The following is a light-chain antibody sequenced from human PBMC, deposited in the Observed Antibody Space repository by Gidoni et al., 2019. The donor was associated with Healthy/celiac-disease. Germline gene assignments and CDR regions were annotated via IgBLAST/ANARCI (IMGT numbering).Light chain of an antibody. Sequence: SYELTHPPSVSVSPGQTARITCSGDALPKKYASWYQQKSGQAPVLVIYEDSKRPSGIPERFSGSSSGTMATLTISGAQVEDEADYYCYSTDSSGNHKGVFGGGTTLTVL. CDR2: EDS. CDR1: ALPKKY. CDR3: YSTDSSGNHKGV. V-gene: IGLV3-10*01. J-gene: IGLJ3*02.